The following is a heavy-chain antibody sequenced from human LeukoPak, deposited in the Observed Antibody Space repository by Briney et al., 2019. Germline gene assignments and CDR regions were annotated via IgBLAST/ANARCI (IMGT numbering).Heavy chain of an antibody. V-gene: IGHV3-49*04. CDR1: GFTFGDHA. D-gene: IGHD1-1*01. CDR3: ARGPIQLWIHNAMDV. Sequence: GRSLRLSCTGSGFTFGDHAMCWVRQAPGKGLEWVGFIRSKAYRGTIEYAAAVKGRFTISRDDSASIVYLQMNSLKIEDTAVYYCARGPIQLWIHNAMDVWGQGTTVTVS. CDR2: IRSKAYRGTI. J-gene: IGHJ6*02.